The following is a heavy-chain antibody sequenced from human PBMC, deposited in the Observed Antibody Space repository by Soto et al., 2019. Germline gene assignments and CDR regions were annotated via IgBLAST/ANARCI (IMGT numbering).Heavy chain of an antibody. CDR2: ISFDGRQK. D-gene: IGHD2-15*01. Sequence: RLSCAASGFIFSTYGMHWVRQAPGKGLEWVALISFDGRQKYYAESLKGRFTISRDNSKDMLYLEVNSLRAEDTAVYYCAKDESRYRTDSSCYPTDYWGQGTLVTVSS. V-gene: IGHV3-30*18. CDR3: AKDESRYRTDSSCYPTDY. J-gene: IGHJ4*02. CDR1: GFIFSTYG.